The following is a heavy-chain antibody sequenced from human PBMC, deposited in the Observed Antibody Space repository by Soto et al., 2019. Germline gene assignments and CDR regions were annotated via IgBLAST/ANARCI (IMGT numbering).Heavy chain of an antibody. J-gene: IGHJ4*02. CDR2: ISYGGTT. V-gene: IGHV4-31*03. Sequence: QVQLQESGPGLVKPSQTLSLTCTVSGGSINSGGYYSSWIRQHPGKGLDWIGCISYGGTTSYNPSLKSRVTIPVDTSKNQFSLTLTSVTAADTAVYYGSRGILVWGQGALITVSS. CDR1: GGSINSGGYY. D-gene: IGHD5-18*01. CDR3: SRGILV.